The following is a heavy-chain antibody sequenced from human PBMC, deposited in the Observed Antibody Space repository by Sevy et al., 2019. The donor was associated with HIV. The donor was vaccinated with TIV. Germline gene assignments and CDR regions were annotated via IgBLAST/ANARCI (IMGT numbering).Heavy chain of an antibody. J-gene: IGHJ6*02. CDR1: GYSISSGYY. D-gene: IGHD1-26*01. CDR2: IYHSGST. Sequence: SETLSLTCTVSGYSISSGYYWDWIRQPPGKGLEWIGSIYHSGSTYYNPSLKSRVTISVDTSKNQFSLKLSSVTAADTAVYYCARDRGYSGSYYYYYGMDVWGQGTTVTVSS. V-gene: IGHV4-38-2*02. CDR3: ARDRGYSGSYYYYYGMDV.